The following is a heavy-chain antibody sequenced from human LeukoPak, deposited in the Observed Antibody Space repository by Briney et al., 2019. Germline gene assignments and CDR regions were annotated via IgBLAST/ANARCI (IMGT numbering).Heavy chain of an antibody. V-gene: IGHV3-21*01. CDR3: AGSRDGYIHFDY. J-gene: IGHJ4*02. D-gene: IGHD2-2*01. CDR2: ISSSSSYI. Sequence: GGSLRLSCAASGFTFSSYSMNWVRQAPGKGLEWVSSISSSSSYIYYADSVKGRFTISRDNAKNSLYLQMNSLRAEDTAVYYCAGSRDGYIHFDYWGQGTLVTVSS. CDR1: GFTFSSYS.